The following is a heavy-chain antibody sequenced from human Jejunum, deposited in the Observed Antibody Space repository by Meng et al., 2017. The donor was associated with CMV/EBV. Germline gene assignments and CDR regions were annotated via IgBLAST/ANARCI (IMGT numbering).Heavy chain of an antibody. CDR2: ISYDGNNK. J-gene: IGHJ4*02. Sequence: YAMNWVRQAPGKGLEWVALISYDGNNKFYADSVKGRFTISRDNSKNTLYLQMNSLRPEDTAMYYCVRDGPLGFSSSWYFIFDYWGQGMLVTVSS. V-gene: IGHV3-30-3*01. CDR3: VRDGPLGFSSSWYFIFDY. CDR1: YA. D-gene: IGHD6-13*01.